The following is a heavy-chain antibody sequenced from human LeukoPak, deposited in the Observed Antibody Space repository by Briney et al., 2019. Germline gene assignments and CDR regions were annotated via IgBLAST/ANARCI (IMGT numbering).Heavy chain of an antibody. D-gene: IGHD4/OR15-4a*01. CDR1: GFTFSSYA. V-gene: IGHV3-23*01. CDR3: AKDDYGYWFDP. Sequence: GGSLRLSCAASGFTFSSYAMSWVRQAPGKGLEWVSAISYSVDNTYYADSVKGRFTISRDNSKNTLYLQMNSLRAEDTAVYYCAKDDYGYWFDPWGQGTLVAVSS. J-gene: IGHJ5*02. CDR2: ISYSVDNT.